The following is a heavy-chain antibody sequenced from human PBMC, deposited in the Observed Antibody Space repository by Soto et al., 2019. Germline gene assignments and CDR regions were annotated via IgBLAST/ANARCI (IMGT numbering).Heavy chain of an antibody. CDR2: IYHTEST. V-gene: IGHV4-4*02. CDR1: GDSIRSRFW. J-gene: IGHJ4*02. CDR3: ARYDFGTFDY. Sequence: XDTLALTCAVSGDSIRSRFWWSWVRQPPGKGLEWIGEIYHTESTVYNPSLKSRVTISVDKSKNQFSLNLDSVTAADTAVCYCARYDFGTFDYWGRGILVTVSS. D-gene: IGHD4-17*01.